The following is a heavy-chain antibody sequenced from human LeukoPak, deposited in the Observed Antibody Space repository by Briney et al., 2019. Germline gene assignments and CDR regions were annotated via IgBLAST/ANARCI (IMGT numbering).Heavy chain of an antibody. CDR3: ASELSQIVWGGLDY. D-gene: IGHD2-21*01. CDR2: IQNDASTE. Sequence: GGSLRLSCAASGFIFSHYGMHWVRQAPGKGLEWVAVIQNDASTENFADSVKGRFTISRDNSKNTVFLQMNSLRVEDTAVYYCASELSQIVWGGLDYGGQGTLVSVSS. J-gene: IGHJ4*02. CDR1: GFIFSHYG. V-gene: IGHV3-33*05.